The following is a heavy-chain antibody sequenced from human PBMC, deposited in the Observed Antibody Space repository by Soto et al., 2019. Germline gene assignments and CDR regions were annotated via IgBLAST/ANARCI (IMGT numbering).Heavy chain of an antibody. Sequence: ASVKVSCKASGYTFTSYGISWVRQAPGQGLEWMGWISAYNGNTNYAQKLQGRVTMTTDTSTSTAYMELRSLRSDDTAVYYCARTVVVVEHIYDYYMDVWGKGTTVTVSS. CDR1: GYTFTSYG. J-gene: IGHJ6*03. D-gene: IGHD2-15*01. CDR2: ISAYNGNT. CDR3: ARTVVVVEHIYDYYMDV. V-gene: IGHV1-18*01.